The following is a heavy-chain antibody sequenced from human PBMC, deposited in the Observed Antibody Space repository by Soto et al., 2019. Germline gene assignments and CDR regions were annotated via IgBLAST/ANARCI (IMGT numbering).Heavy chain of an antibody. CDR2: ILYDGSYE. V-gene: IGHV3-30*03. CDR3: SQPSYNYDGSGNWRGHDAFDV. J-gene: IGHJ3*01. CDR1: GFSFSNYG. D-gene: IGHD3-22*01. Sequence: QVQLVESGGGVVQPGRSLRLSCVTSGFSFSNYGMHWVRQAPGKGLEWVAGILYDGSYEYYADSVKGRVTISRDTSKNPLYLQMNILSAADSSLSYCSQPSYNYDGSGNWRGHDAFDVWGQGTMVTVSS.